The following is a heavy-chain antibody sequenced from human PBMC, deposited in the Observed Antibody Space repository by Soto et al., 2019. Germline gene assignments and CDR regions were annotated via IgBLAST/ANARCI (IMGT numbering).Heavy chain of an antibody. CDR2: ISGSGSTT. D-gene: IGHD3-9*01. CDR1: GFTFSIYS. CDR3: AKVVKYDVLTGYYKGPDYYGMDG. V-gene: IGHV3-23*01. J-gene: IGHJ6*02. Sequence: PGGSLRLSCAASGFTFSIYSLNWVRQAPGKGLEWVSLISGSGSTTYYADSVEGRFTISRDNSKNTLYLEMDSLRAEDTAVYYCAKVVKYDVLTGYYKGPDYYGMDGWGRGTTVPV.